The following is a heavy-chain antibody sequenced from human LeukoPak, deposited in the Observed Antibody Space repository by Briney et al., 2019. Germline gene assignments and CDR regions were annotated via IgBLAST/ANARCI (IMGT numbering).Heavy chain of an antibody. D-gene: IGHD3-10*01. Sequence: PGGSLRLSCAASGFTFSSYEINWVRQAPGKGLEWLSHITTSGSAIHYADSVQGRFTISRDNAKNSLYLQMNSLRAEDTAVYYCASYERWDERLLWFGELPTRFDYWGQGTLVTVSS. CDR2: ITTSGSAI. CDR3: ASYERWDERLLWFGELPTRFDY. J-gene: IGHJ4*02. CDR1: GFTFSSYE. V-gene: IGHV3-48*03.